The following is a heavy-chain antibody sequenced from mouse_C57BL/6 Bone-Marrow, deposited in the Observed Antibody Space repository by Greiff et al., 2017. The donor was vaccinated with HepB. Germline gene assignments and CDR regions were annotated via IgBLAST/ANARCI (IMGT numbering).Heavy chain of an antibody. V-gene: IGHV14-4*01. Sequence: VQLQQSGAELVRPGASVKLSCTASGFNIKDDYMHWVKQRPEQGLEWIGWIDPENGDTEYASKFQGKATITADTSSNTAYLQLSSLTSEDTAVYYCTRPHYYGSSYWYFDVWGTGTTVTVSS. CDR2: IDPENGDT. J-gene: IGHJ1*03. CDR3: TRPHYYGSSYWYFDV. D-gene: IGHD1-1*01. CDR1: GFNIKDDY.